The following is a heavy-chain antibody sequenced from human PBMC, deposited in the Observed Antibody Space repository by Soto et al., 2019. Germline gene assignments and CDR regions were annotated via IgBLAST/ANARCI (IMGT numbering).Heavy chain of an antibody. Sequence: PGGSLRLSCAASGFSFGSYGMHWVRQAPGKGLEWVAVISYDGSNKYYADSVKGRFTISRDNSKNTLYLQMNSLRAEDTAVYYCAKDVTASYSGSRVGLHQPPGHWGQGP. CDR1: GFSFGSYG. V-gene: IGHV3-30*18. CDR3: AKDVTASYSGSRVGLHQPPGH. D-gene: IGHD1-26*01. J-gene: IGHJ4*02. CDR2: ISYDGSNK.